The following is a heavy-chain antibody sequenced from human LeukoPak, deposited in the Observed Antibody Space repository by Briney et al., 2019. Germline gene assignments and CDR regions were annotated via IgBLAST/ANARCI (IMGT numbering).Heavy chain of an antibody. D-gene: IGHD5-12*01. V-gene: IGHV4-31*03. CDR3: ARDLCGYGCFDY. CDR2: IYYSGST. Sequence: SQTPSLTCTVSGGSVSSGTYYWTWIRQHPGKGPEWMGYIYYSGSTYYNPSLNSRITISIATSKNQFSLKLGSVTAADTAVYYCARDLCGYGCFDYWGQGTLVTVSS. CDR1: GGSVSSGTYY. J-gene: IGHJ4*02.